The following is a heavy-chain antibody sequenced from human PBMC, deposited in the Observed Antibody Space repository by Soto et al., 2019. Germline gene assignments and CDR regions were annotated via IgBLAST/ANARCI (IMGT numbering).Heavy chain of an antibody. CDR3: ARKRIVGAYSYYYYYGMDV. CDR1: GGSFSGYY. V-gene: IGHV4-34*01. CDR2: INHSGST. J-gene: IGHJ6*02. D-gene: IGHD1-26*01. Sequence: PSETLSLTCAVYGGSFSGYYWSWIRQPPGKGLERIGEINHSGSTNYNPSLKSRVTISVDMSKNQFSLKLSSVTAADTAVYYCARKRIVGAYSYYYYYGMDVWGQGTTVTVSS.